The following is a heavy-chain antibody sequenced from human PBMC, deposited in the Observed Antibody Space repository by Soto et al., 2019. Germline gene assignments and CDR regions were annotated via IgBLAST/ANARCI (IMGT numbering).Heavy chain of an antibody. CDR2: IYYSGST. J-gene: IGHJ5*02. Sequence: QVQLQESGPGLVKPSQTLSLTCTVSGGSISSGGYYWSWIRQHPGKGLEWIGYIYYSGSTYYNPSLKSRVTISVDTSKNQFSLKRSSVTAADTAVYYCAGSEGGLLWFGEFMTWGQGTMVTVSS. CDR3: AGSEGGLLWFGEFMT. V-gene: IGHV4-31*03. CDR1: GGSISSGGYY. D-gene: IGHD3-10*01.